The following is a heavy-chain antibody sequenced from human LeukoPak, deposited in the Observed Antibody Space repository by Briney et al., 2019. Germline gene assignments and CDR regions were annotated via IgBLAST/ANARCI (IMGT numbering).Heavy chain of an antibody. CDR1: GFTFTSYS. J-gene: IGHJ4*02. CDR3: ARVRLDSGTYSLYY. V-gene: IGHV3-48*01. CDR2: ISGRSSTK. Sequence: GGSLRLSCAAAGFTFTSYSMNWVRQAPGKGLEWISYISGRSSTKYYADSVKGRSTISRDNAENSLYLQMNSLRVEDTAVYYCARVRLDSGTYSLYYWGQGTLVTVSS. D-gene: IGHD3-10*01.